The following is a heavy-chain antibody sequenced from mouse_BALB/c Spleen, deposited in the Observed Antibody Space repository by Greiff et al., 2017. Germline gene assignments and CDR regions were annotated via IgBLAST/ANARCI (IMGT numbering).Heavy chain of an antibody. Sequence: VQLQQSGAELVRPGVSVKISCKGSGYTFTDYAMHWVKQSHAKSLEWIGVISTYYGDASYNQKFKGKATMTVDKSSSTAYMELARLTSEDSAIYYCARKSRGEYNAMDYWGQGTSVTVSS. V-gene: IGHV1S137*01. CDR3: ARKSRGEYNAMDY. CDR2: ISTYYGDA. J-gene: IGHJ4*01. CDR1: GYTFTDYA.